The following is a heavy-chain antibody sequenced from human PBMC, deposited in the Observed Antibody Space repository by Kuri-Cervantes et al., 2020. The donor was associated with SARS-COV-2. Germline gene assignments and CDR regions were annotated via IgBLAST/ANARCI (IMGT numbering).Heavy chain of an antibody. CDR3: ARGAGYCSSTSCFYYYYYMDV. J-gene: IGHJ6*03. CDR1: GGSISSSSYY. Sequence: SETLSLTCTVSGGSISSSSYYWGWIRQPPGKGLEWIGYIYYSGSTNYNPSLKSRVTISVDTSKNQFSLKLSSVTAADTAVYYCARGAGYCSSTSCFYYYYYMDVWGKGTTVTVSS. CDR2: IYYSGST. V-gene: IGHV4-61*05. D-gene: IGHD2-2*01.